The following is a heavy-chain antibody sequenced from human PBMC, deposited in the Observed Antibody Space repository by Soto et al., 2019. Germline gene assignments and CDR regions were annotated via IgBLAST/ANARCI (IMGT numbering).Heavy chain of an antibody. Sequence: PGGSLRLSCAASGFTFRVYGMHWVRQAPGKGLEWVAVISDDGKQIYYADSAKGRFTISRDNSKNTLYLQVSSLRADDTAVYYCARRDSGSDYWGQGTLVTVSS. V-gene: IGHV3-30*03. J-gene: IGHJ4*02. CDR3: ARRDSGSDY. CDR2: ISDDGKQI. CDR1: GFTFRVYG. D-gene: IGHD2-21*01.